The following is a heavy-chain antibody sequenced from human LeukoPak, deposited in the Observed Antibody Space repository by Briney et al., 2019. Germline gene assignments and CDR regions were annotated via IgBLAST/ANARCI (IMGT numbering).Heavy chain of an antibody. CDR3: ASGSYFRPFDY. Sequence: SETLSLTCAVYGGTFSGYYWSWIRQPPGKGLEWIGEINHSGSTNYNPSLKSRVTISVDTSKNQFSLKLSSVTAADTAVYYCASGSYFRPFDYWGQGTLVTVSS. J-gene: IGHJ4*02. V-gene: IGHV4-34*01. CDR1: GGTFSGYY. CDR2: INHSGST. D-gene: IGHD1-26*01.